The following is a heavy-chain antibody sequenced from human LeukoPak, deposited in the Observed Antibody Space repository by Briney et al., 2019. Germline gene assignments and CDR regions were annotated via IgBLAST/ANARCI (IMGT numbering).Heavy chain of an antibody. CDR2: IHYSGST. CDR3: ARHEGGNLDFDY. Sequence: PSETLSPTCTVSGGSISSFFWSWIRQPPGKGLEWIVYIHYSGSTNYNPSLESRVTISVDTSKNQFSLNLSSVTAADTAVYYCARHEGGNLDFDYWGQGTLVTVSS. CDR1: GGSISSFF. J-gene: IGHJ4*02. V-gene: IGHV4-59*08. D-gene: IGHD4-23*01.